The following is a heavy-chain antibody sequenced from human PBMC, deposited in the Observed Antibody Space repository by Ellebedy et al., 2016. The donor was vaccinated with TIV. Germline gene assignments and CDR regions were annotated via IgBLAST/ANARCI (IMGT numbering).Heavy chain of an antibody. D-gene: IGHD3-10*01. Sequence: GGSLRLXXAASGFTFSDYYMSWIRQAPGKGLEWVGFIRSKAYGGTTEYAASVRGRFTILRDDSNSIAYLQMNSLKTEDTAVYYCTRATPSKGSYYYYYYYAMDGWGQGTTVTVSS. V-gene: IGHV3-49*03. CDR2: IRSKAYGGTT. J-gene: IGHJ6*02. CDR3: TRATPSKGSYYYYYYYAMDG. CDR1: GFTFSDYY.